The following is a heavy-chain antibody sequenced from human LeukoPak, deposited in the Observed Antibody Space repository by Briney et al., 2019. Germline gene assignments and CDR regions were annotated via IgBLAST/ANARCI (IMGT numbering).Heavy chain of an antibody. J-gene: IGHJ3*02. Sequence: SETLSLTCAVSGGSISSGGYSWSWIRQPPGKGLEWLGYIYHSGSTYYNPSLKSRVTISVDRSKNQFSLKLSSVTAADTAVYYCARDYGSGSFSDAFDIWGQGTMVTVSS. D-gene: IGHD3-10*01. CDR3: ARDYGSGSFSDAFDI. V-gene: IGHV4-30-2*01. CDR2: IYHSGST. CDR1: GGSISSGGYS.